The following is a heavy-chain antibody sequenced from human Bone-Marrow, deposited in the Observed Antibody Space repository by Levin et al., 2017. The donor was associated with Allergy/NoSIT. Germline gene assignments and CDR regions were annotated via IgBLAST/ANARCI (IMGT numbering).Heavy chain of an antibody. Sequence: PGGSLRLSCAASGFTFSSYGMHWVRQAPGKGLEWVAVISYDGSNKYYADSVKGRFTISRDNSKNTLYLQMNSLRAEDTAVYYCAKDLGGYSPRYYYGMDVWGQGTTVTVSS. V-gene: IGHV3-30*18. CDR2: ISYDGSNK. CDR1: GFTFSSYG. J-gene: IGHJ6*02. CDR3: AKDLGGYSPRYYYGMDV. D-gene: IGHD3-22*01.